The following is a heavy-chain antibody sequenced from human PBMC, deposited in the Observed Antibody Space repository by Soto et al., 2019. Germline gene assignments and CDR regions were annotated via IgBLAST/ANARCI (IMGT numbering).Heavy chain of an antibody. D-gene: IGHD5-18*01. Sequence: EVQLLESGGELVQPGGSLRLSCATSGFPFDTFALSWVRQAPGKGLEWVSAVSGSGGDTDYADSVKGRFTISRDNSKNILYLQMNSLRAEDTAVYYCAGPGYSSHAYRGQGTLVTVSS. CDR1: GFPFDTFA. CDR2: VSGSGGDT. CDR3: AGPGYSSHAY. J-gene: IGHJ4*02. V-gene: IGHV3-23*01.